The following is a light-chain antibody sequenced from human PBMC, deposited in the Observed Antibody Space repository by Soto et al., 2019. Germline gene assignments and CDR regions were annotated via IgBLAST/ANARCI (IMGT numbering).Light chain of an antibody. Sequence: DIQMTQSPSTLSASVGDRVTITCRASQSISSWLDWYQQKPGKAPKLLIYDASSLESGVPSRFSGSGSGTEFTLSISRLQPDDFESYYCQQYNSYSTFGQGTKLEIK. CDR2: DAS. CDR1: QSISSW. J-gene: IGKJ2*01. CDR3: QQYNSYST. V-gene: IGKV1-5*01.